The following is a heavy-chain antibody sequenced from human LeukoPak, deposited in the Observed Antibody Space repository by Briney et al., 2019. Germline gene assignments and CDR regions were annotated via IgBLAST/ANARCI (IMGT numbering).Heavy chain of an antibody. D-gene: IGHD2-2*01. CDR3: VRPHGATAMVAFDI. V-gene: IGHV4-39*01. J-gene: IGHJ3*02. CDR1: GGSISSSSYY. Sequence: PTQTLSLTCTVSGGSISSSSYYWGWIRQPPGKGLEWIGRIYYSGSTYYNPSLKSRVTISLDPSKNQFSLKLSSVTAADTPVYDCVRPHGATAMVAFDIWGQGTMVTLSS. CDR2: IYYSGST.